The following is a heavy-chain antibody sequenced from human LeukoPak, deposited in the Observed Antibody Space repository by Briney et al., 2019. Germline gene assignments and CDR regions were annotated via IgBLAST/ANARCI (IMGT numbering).Heavy chain of an antibody. J-gene: IGHJ4*02. CDR1: GGSLSGHY. Sequence: PLETLSLTRTVSGGSLSGHYWSWIRQPPGKRLEWIGYVSYTGRTKYNPSLQSRVTISIDTSKSQFSLKLSSVTAADTAVYYCARGRLGELLLIDYWGQGTLLTVSS. CDR3: ARGRLGELLLIDY. V-gene: IGHV4-59*11. D-gene: IGHD3-16*02. CDR2: VSYTGRT.